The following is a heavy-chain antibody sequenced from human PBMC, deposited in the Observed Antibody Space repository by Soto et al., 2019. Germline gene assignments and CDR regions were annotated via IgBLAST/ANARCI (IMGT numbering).Heavy chain of an antibody. Sequence: PGGSLRLSCAASGFTFSSYAMSWVRQAPGKGLEWVSAISGSGGSTYYADSVKGRFTISRDNSKNTLYLQMNSLRAEDTAVYYCAKAQRGYCTNGVCYYFDYWGQGPLVTVAS. CDR1: GFTFSSYA. CDR2: ISGSGGST. CDR3: AKAQRGYCTNGVCYYFDY. D-gene: IGHD2-8*01. J-gene: IGHJ4*02. V-gene: IGHV3-23*01.